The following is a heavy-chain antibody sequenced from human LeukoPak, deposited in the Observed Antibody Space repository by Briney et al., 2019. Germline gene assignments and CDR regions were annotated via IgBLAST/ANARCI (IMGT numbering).Heavy chain of an antibody. CDR3: AKDIGAVAGLDY. Sequence: PGGSLRLSCAASGFTVSSNYMSWVRQAPGKGLEWVSLIYSGGITSYADSVKGRFTISRDNAKNSLYLQMNSLRAEDTALYYCAKDIGAVAGLDYWGQGTLVTVSS. J-gene: IGHJ4*02. CDR2: IYSGGIT. D-gene: IGHD6-19*01. V-gene: IGHV3-53*05. CDR1: GFTVSSNY.